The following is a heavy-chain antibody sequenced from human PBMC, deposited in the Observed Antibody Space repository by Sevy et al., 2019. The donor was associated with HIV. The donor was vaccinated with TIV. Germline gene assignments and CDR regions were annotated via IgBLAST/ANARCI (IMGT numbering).Heavy chain of an antibody. D-gene: IGHD6-19*01. CDR1: VGSFSGYY. J-gene: IGHJ5*02. CDR2: INDSGST. V-gene: IGHV4-34*01. Sequence: SETLSLTCAVYVGSFSGYYWTWIRQPPGKGLEWIGEINDSGSTKYNPSLKSRVTISTDTSKNQFSLNLKSVTAADTAVYYCARVQWLATGNWFDPWGQRTLVTVSS. CDR3: ARVQWLATGNWFDP.